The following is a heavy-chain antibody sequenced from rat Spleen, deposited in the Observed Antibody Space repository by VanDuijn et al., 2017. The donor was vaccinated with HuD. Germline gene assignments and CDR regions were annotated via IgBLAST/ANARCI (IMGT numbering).Heavy chain of an antibody. Sequence: EVQLVESDGGLVQPGGSLELSCAASGFIFSDFYMAWVRQAPTKGLEWVATISYGDSSGHSSTYYRDSVKGRFTISRDNAKSTLYLQMDSLRSEDTATYYCARPYYYDGSYPYWGQGVMVTVSS. CDR1: GFIFSDFY. J-gene: IGHJ2*01. CDR3: ARPYYYDGSYPY. D-gene: IGHD1-12*02. CDR2: ISYGDSSGHSST. V-gene: IGHV5-29*01.